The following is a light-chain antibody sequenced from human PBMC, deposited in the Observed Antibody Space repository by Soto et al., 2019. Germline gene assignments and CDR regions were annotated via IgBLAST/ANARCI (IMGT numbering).Light chain of an antibody. Sequence: QSVLTQPASVSGSPGQSITISCTGTSSDVGGYNYVSWYQHHPGKAPKRMIHDVSNRPSGVSNRFSGSKSGNTASLTISGLQAEDEADYYCSSYIPNNSTDGFGSGTKVTVL. CDR2: DVS. V-gene: IGLV2-14*03. CDR3: SSYIPNNSTDG. J-gene: IGLJ1*01. CDR1: SSDVGGYNY.